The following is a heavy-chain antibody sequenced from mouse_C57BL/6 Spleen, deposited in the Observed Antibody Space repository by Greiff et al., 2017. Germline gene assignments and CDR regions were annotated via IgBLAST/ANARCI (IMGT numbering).Heavy chain of an antibody. J-gene: IGHJ3*01. D-gene: IGHD2-1*01. CDR3: ARGGGNSFAY. Sequence: VQLQQSGAELVRPGASVKLSCKASGYTFTDYYINWVKQRPGQGLEWIARIYPGSGNTYYNEKFKGKATLTAEKSSSTAYMQLSSLTSEDSAVYFCARGGGNSFAYWGQGTLVTVSA. V-gene: IGHV1-76*01. CDR1: GYTFTDYY. CDR2: IYPGSGNT.